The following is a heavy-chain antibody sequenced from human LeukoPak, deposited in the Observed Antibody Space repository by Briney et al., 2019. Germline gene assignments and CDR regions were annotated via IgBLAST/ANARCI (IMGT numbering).Heavy chain of an antibody. D-gene: IGHD1-26*01. Sequence: ASVKVSCKASGYTFTSYDINWVRQATGQGLEWMGWMNPNSGNTGYAQEFQGRVTMTRNTSISTAYMELSRLRSDDTAVYYCARNSGSYFDYWGQGTLVTVSS. CDR3: ARNSGSYFDY. J-gene: IGHJ4*03. CDR1: GYTFTSYD. V-gene: IGHV1-8*01. CDR2: MNPNSGNT.